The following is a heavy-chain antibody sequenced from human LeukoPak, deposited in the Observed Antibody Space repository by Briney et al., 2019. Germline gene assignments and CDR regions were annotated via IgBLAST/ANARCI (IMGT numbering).Heavy chain of an antibody. D-gene: IGHD5-24*01. V-gene: IGHV1-58*01. J-gene: IGHJ4*02. CDR1: GFTFTNSA. CDR3: AAEGYNYLDY. Sequence: GASVKVSCKTSGFTFTNSAVQWVRQARGQRLEWIGWIVVGSGNTNYAQKFQERVTITRDMSTSTVYMELSSLGSEDTAMYYCAAEGYNYLDYWGQGTLVTVSS. CDR2: IVVGSGNT.